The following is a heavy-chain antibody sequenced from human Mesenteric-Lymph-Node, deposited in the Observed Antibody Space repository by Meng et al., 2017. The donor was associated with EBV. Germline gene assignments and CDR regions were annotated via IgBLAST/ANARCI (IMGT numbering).Heavy chain of an antibody. J-gene: IGHJ4*02. CDR1: GGSSSGSPYS. Sequence: VQLQAPGPGLVKPSLPLPLPPVVAGGSSSGSPYSLSWIRQSPGKGLEWIGYSSGNPYYTPSLKRRVSISLDTSKNQFFLKLTSVTAADTAVYYCARGNYNFGQNFDYWGQGTLVTVSS. CDR2: SSGNP. CDR3: ARGNYNFGQNFDY. D-gene: IGHD1-1*01. V-gene: IGHV4-30-4*01.